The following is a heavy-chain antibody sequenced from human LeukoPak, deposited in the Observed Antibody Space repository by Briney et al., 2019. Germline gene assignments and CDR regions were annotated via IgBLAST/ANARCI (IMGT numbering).Heavy chain of an antibody. V-gene: IGHV3-7*01. D-gene: IGHD2-2*01. Sequence: GGSLRLSCAASGFIFSSYWMTWVRQAPGKGLEWVANIKQAGSENSYVDSVKGRFTISRDNAKNSLYLQINSLRAEDTAVYYCARGSTSYDYWGQGTLVTVSS. CDR1: GFIFSSYW. J-gene: IGHJ4*02. CDR2: IKQAGSEN. CDR3: ARGSTSYDY.